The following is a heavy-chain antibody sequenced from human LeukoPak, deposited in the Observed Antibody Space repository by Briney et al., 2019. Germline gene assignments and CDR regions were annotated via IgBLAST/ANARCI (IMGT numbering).Heavy chain of an antibody. Sequence: PGGSLRLSCAASGFTFSNYGMHWVRQAPGKGLEWVAFIRYDGSNKYYADSVKGRFTISRDNSKNTLYLQMNSLRSEDTAVYYCATDWSYGSGSFSWFDPWGQGTLVTVSS. V-gene: IGHV3-30*02. J-gene: IGHJ5*02. D-gene: IGHD3-10*01. CDR3: ATDWSYGSGSFSWFDP. CDR2: IRYDGSNK. CDR1: GFTFSNYG.